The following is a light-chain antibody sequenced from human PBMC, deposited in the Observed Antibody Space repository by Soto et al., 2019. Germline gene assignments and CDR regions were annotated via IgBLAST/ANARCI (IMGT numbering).Light chain of an antibody. CDR2: GAS. J-gene: IGKJ5*01. CDR3: QHYGGSPIT. CDR1: QSVSSN. Sequence: EIVLTRSPGTLSLAPGERATLSWRASQSVSSNLAWYQQKPGQAPRLLIYGASTRATGIPDRFTGSGSGTDFTLTISRLDPEDFALYYCQHYGGSPITFGQGTRLEIK. V-gene: IGKV3-20*01.